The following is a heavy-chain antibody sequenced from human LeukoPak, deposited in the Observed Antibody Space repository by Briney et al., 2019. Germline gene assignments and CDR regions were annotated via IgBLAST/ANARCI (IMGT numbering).Heavy chain of an antibody. CDR1: GGSISSSSCY. CDR2: IKHSGST. V-gene: IGHV4-39*07. Sequence: SETLSLTCTVSGGSISSSSCYWGWIRQPPGKGLEWIGEIKHSGSTNSNPSLKSRVTISVDTSTNQFSLKLDSVTAADTAVYFCARPQTPDDAFDIWGQGTLVTVSS. CDR3: ARPQTPDDAFDI. J-gene: IGHJ3*02. D-gene: IGHD2-2*01.